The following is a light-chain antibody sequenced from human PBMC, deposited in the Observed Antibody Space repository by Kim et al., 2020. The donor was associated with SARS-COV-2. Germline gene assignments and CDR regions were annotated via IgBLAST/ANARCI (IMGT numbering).Light chain of an antibody. J-gene: IGLJ2*01. CDR2: EDD. Sequence: GKTVTISCSRSSGSIDYNYVQWYQQRPGGVPTTVISEDDQRPSGVSDRFSGAIDNSSNSASLTTSGLRTEDEADYYCQSYNRDNVLFGGGTKVTVL. V-gene: IGLV6-57*03. CDR3: QSYNRDNVL. CDR1: SGSIDYNY.